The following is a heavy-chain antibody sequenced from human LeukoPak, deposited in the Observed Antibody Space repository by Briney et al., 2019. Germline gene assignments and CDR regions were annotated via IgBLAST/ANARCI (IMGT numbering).Heavy chain of an antibody. CDR3: ARSSNGIVGATFDY. D-gene: IGHD1-26*01. CDR2: IYPDDSDT. V-gene: IGHV5-51*01. J-gene: IGHJ4*01. Sequence: GESLKISCKGSGYSFHTYWIGWVRQMPGKGLEWMGIIYPDDSDTRYSPSFQGQVTISADKSISTAYLQWSSLKASDTAIYYCARSSNGIVGATFDYWGQGTLVTVSS. CDR1: GYSFHTYW.